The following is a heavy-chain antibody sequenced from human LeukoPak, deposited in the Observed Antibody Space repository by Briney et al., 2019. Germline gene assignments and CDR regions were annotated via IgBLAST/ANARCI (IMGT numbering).Heavy chain of an antibody. CDR1: GFAFSSYE. J-gene: IGHJ3*02. CDR2: IGTAGVT. CDR3: ARLGGGPEGAFDI. D-gene: IGHD2-15*01. V-gene: IGHV3-13*04. Sequence: GGSLRHSCAASGFAFSSYEMHWVRQATGKSLEWGSAIGTAGVTYYPGSVKGRFTISRENAKNSLYLQMNSLRAGDTAVYYCARLGGGPEGAFDIWGQGTMVTVSS.